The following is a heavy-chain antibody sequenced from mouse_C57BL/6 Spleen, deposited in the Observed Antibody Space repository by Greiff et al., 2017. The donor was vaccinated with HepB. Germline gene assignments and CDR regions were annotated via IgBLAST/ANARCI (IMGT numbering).Heavy chain of an antibody. Sequence: EVKLMESGGGLVQPGGSLSLSCAASGFTFTDYYMSWVRQPPGKALEWLGFIRNKANGYTTEYSASVKGRFTISRDNSQSILYLQMNALRAEDSATYYCARYYDYDYKAMDYWGQGTSVTVSS. CDR2: IRNKANGYTT. V-gene: IGHV7-3*01. J-gene: IGHJ4*01. CDR3: ARYYDYDYKAMDY. D-gene: IGHD2-4*01. CDR1: GFTFTDYY.